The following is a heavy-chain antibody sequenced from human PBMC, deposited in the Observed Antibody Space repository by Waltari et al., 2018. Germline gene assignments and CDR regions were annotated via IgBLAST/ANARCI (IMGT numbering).Heavy chain of an antibody. Sequence: EVQLLESGGGLVQPGGSLRLSCAASGFTFSSYAMSWVRQAPGTGLEWVAAISGSGGSTYYADSVKGRFTISRDNSKNTLYLQMNSLRAEDTAVYYCAKERILRSKYDFWSGYKDGFFDYWGQGTLVTVSS. CDR3: AKERILRSKYDFWSGYKDGFFDY. CDR2: ISGSGGST. J-gene: IGHJ4*02. D-gene: IGHD3-3*01. V-gene: IGHV3-23*01. CDR1: GFTFSSYA.